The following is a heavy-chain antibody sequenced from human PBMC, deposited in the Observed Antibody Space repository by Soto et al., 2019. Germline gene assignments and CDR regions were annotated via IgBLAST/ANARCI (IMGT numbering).Heavy chain of an antibody. J-gene: IGHJ3*02. CDR3: ARDGHSSGYYYGHNAFDI. V-gene: IGHV3-48*03. CDR2: ISSSGSTI. CDR1: GFTFSSYE. D-gene: IGHD3-22*01. Sequence: PGGSLRLSCAASGFTFSSYEMNWVRQAPGKGLEWVSYISSSGSTIYYADSVKGRFTISRDNAKNSLYLQMNSLRAEDTAVYYCARDGHSSGYYYGHNAFDIWGQGTMLTV.